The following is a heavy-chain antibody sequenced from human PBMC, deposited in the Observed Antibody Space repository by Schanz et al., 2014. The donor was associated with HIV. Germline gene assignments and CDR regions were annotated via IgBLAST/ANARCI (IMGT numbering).Heavy chain of an antibody. CDR1: GFTFSTND. D-gene: IGHD2-15*01. Sequence: QVQLVESGGGVVQPGRSLRLSCAASGFTFSTNDMHWVRQVPGKGLEWVAVISHNGNNDYYAESVKGRVTISRDNSKNTLYLQMNSLRVEDTAVYYCVRDAAGRFSDRSPGYWGQGTLVIVSS. CDR2: ISHNGNND. J-gene: IGHJ4*01. CDR3: VRDAAGRFSDRSPGY. V-gene: IGHV3-30*03.